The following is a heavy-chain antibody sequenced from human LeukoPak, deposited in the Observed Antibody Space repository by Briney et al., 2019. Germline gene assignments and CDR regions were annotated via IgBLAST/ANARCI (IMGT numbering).Heavy chain of an antibody. V-gene: IGHV4-59*01. J-gene: IGHJ3*01. CDR2: IYYSGRT. CDR1: SGSISSYY. D-gene: IGHD5-24*01. CDR3: ARDASLQTGAFDV. Sequence: SETLSLTCTVSSGSISSYYWSWIRQPPGKGLEWIGYIYYSGRTNYKPSLKSRVTRSVDTSKNQFPLKLSSVTAADTAMYYCARDASLQTGAFDVWGQGTMVTVSS.